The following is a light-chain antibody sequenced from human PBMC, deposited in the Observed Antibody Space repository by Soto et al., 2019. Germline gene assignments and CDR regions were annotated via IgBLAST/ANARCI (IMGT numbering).Light chain of an antibody. Sequence: DIQMTQSPSSLSASVGDRVTITCRVSQNITRNLNWYQQKPGKAPKLLIYTASNFQSGVPSRFSGSGSGTDFTLTISSLQFEDFATYYCQQSFNTPFTFGPGTIVDI. J-gene: IGKJ3*01. CDR1: QNITRN. CDR2: TAS. V-gene: IGKV1-39*01. CDR3: QQSFNTPFT.